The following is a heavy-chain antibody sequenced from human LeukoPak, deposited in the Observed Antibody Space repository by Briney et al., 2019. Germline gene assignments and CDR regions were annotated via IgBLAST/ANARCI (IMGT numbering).Heavy chain of an antibody. J-gene: IGHJ4*02. Sequence: ASVKVSCKASGYTFTSYGISWVRQATGQGLEWMGWMNPNSGNTGYAQKFQGRVTMTRNTSISTAYMELSSLRSEDTAVYYCARGEPAVASYDYWGQGTLVTVSS. V-gene: IGHV1-8*02. D-gene: IGHD1-14*01. CDR2: MNPNSGNT. CDR3: ARGEPAVASYDY. CDR1: GYTFTSYG.